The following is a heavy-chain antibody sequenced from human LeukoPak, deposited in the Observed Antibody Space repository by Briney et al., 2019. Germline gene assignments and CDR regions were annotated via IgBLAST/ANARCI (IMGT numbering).Heavy chain of an antibody. D-gene: IGHD4-23*01. CDR2: ISYDESNK. CDR1: GFTFSSYA. Sequence: GGSLRLSCAASGFTFSSYAMHWVRQAPGKGLEWVAVISYDESNKYYADSVKGRFTISRDNSKNTLYLQMNSLRAEDTAVYYCARALFGATVVTPGHYFDYWAREPWSPSP. CDR3: ARALFGATVVTPGHYFDY. V-gene: IGHV3-30-3*01. J-gene: IGHJ4*02.